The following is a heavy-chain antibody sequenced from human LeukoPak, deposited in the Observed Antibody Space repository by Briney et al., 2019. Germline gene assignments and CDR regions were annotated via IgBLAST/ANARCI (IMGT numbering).Heavy chain of an antibody. CDR3: ARQRGSGYYRAAFDI. Sequence: PSETLSLTCAVYGGSFSGYYWSWIRQPPGKGLEWIGEINHSGSTNYNPSLKSRVTISVDTSKNQFSLKLSSVTAADTAVYYCARQRGSGYYRAAFDIWGQGTMVTVSS. J-gene: IGHJ3*02. CDR2: INHSGST. V-gene: IGHV4-34*01. CDR1: GGSFSGYY. D-gene: IGHD3-22*01.